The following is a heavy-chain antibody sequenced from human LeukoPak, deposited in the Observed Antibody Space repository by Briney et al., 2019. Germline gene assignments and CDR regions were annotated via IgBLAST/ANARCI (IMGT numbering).Heavy chain of an antibody. J-gene: IGHJ4*02. D-gene: IGHD4-17*01. CDR2: ISLSGSDT. Sequence: PGGSLRLSCAASGFTFSSYEMNWVRQAPGKGLEWVSYISLSGSDTYYADSVTGRFTISRDNAKNSLYLQMNSLRAEDTALYYCAKDEVATVTSQTANLDYWGQGTLVTVSS. CDR1: GFTFSSYE. CDR3: AKDEVATVTSQTANLDY. V-gene: IGHV3-48*03.